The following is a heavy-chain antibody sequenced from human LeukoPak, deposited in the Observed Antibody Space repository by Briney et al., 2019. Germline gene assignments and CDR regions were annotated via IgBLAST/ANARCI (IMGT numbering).Heavy chain of an antibody. Sequence: GGSLRLSCAASGFTFSNYAMSWARQAPGKGLEWVSAISGSGGSTYYADSVKGRFTISRDNSKNTLYLQMNSLRAEDTAVYYCTKGAIWLPFDYWGQGTLVTVSS. CDR1: GFTFSNYA. V-gene: IGHV3-23*01. CDR2: ISGSGGST. D-gene: IGHD5-18*01. J-gene: IGHJ4*02. CDR3: TKGAIWLPFDY.